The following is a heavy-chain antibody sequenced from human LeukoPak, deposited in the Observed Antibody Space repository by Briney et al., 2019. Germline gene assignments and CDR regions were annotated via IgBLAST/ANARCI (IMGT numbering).Heavy chain of an antibody. J-gene: IGHJ4*02. D-gene: IGHD5-18*01. Sequence: ASVKVSCKASGYTFTGYYMHWVRQAPGQGLEWMGWINPNSGGTNYALKFQGRVTMTRDTSISTAYMELSRLRSDDTAVYYCARERGSSCGYFDSWGQGTLVTVSS. CDR1: GYTFTGYY. CDR2: INPNSGGT. V-gene: IGHV1-2*02. CDR3: ARERGSSCGYFDS.